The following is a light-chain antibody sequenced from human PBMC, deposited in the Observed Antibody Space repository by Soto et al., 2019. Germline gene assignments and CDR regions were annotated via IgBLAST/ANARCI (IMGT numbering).Light chain of an antibody. J-gene: IGKJ1*01. CDR3: QQYITYRK. Sequence: EIQMTQAPSTISASVGDIVTITCRASQSIRSWLAWYQQKPGTAPNLLIYHDSSLESGVPSRFSGSGSGTEFTLTISSLQPDDFATYYCQQYITYRKCGQGTTGDIK. CDR2: HDS. V-gene: IGKV1-5*01. CDR1: QSIRSW.